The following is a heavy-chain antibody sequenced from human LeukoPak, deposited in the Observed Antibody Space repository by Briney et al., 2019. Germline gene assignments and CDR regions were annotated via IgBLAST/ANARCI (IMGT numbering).Heavy chain of an antibody. D-gene: IGHD6-19*01. CDR3: ARLLLAVADP. CDR1: GGSISSSSYY. J-gene: IGHJ5*02. Sequence: PSETLSLTCTVSGGSISSSSYYWGWIRQPPGKGLEWIGSIYYSGSTYYNPSLKSRVTISVDTSKNQFSLKLSSVTAADTAVYYCARLLLAVADPWGQGTLVTVSS. V-gene: IGHV4-39*07. CDR2: IYYSGST.